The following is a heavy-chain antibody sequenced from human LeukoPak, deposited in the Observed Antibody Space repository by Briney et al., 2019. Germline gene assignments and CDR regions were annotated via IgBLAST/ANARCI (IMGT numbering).Heavy chain of an antibody. J-gene: IGHJ5*02. CDR1: GFTFSSYA. Sequence: GGSLRLSCAASGFTFSSYAMSWVRQAPGKGLEWVSAVSGNGGSTYYAGSVKGRFTISRDNSKNTLYLQMSSLRAEDTALYYCAKALQGDFGIFDPWGQGTLVTVSS. CDR3: AKALQGDFGIFDP. CDR2: VSGNGGST. V-gene: IGHV3-23*01. D-gene: IGHD3-10*01.